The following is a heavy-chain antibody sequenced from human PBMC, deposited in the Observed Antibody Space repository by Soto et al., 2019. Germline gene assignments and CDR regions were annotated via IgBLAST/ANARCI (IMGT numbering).Heavy chain of an antibody. CDR2: INPNNGVT. J-gene: IGHJ4*02. CDR1: GGTFRSYA. Sequence: ASVKVSFKASGGTFRSYAISWVRQAPGQGLEWMGWINPNNGVTTYAKNFQGRVTMTRDSSISTAYMELSSLRSDDTAVYFCAAAAIPVAGRHPDFWGQGTVVTVSS. CDR3: AAAAIPVAGRHPDF. D-gene: IGHD6-19*01. V-gene: IGHV1-2*02.